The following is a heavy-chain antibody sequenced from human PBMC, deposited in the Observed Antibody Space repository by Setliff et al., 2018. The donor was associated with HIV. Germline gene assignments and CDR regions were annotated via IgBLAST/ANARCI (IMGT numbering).Heavy chain of an antibody. CDR2: ISSSSSYI. Sequence: GSLRLSCAASGFTFSSYTMNWVRQAPGKGLEWVSSISSSSSYIYYADSMKGRFTISRDNAKNSLYLQMNSLRAEDTAVYYCARDLGGIVVVPAAGLDYWGQGTLVTVSS. D-gene: IGHD2-2*01. CDR1: GFTFSSYT. CDR3: ARDLGGIVVVPAAGLDY. V-gene: IGHV3-21*01. J-gene: IGHJ4*02.